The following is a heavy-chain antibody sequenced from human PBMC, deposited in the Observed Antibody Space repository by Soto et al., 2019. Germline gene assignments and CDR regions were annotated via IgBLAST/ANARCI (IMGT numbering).Heavy chain of an antibody. CDR1: GGSICSSY. Sequence: PSETLSLTCTVAGGSICSSYWSWIRQSPGKGLEWIGYIYYSGSSNYNPSLKSRVSISVDTSKNQFSLKLSSVTAADTAVYYCARHSSSWPIFDYWGQGTLVTVSS. CDR3: ARHSSSWPIFDY. CDR2: IYYSGSS. V-gene: IGHV4-59*08. J-gene: IGHJ4*02. D-gene: IGHD6-13*01.